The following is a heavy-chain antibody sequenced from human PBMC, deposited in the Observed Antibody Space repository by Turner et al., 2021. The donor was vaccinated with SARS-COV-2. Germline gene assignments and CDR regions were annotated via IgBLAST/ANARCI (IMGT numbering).Heavy chain of an antibody. CDR2: IAFDGSNK. Sequence: QVQLVESGGGVVQPAWSLRLSCAASGITFCRYGMHWVRQAPGKGLEWVEVIAFDGSNKYYADTAKGRFTISRDNYKNKMYLQKNSLRAEDTAVYYCAKLWFGELFDYWGQGTLVTVSS. CDR1: GITFCRYG. J-gene: IGHJ4*02. CDR3: AKLWFGELFDY. V-gene: IGHV3-30*18. D-gene: IGHD3-10*01.